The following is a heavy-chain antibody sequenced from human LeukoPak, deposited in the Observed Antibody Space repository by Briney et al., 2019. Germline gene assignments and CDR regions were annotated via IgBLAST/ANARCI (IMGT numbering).Heavy chain of an antibody. CDR1: GYTFTSYY. J-gene: IGHJ4*02. V-gene: IGHV1-46*01. CDR2: INPSGGST. Sequence: ASVKVSCKTSGYTFTSYYMHWVRQAPGQGLEWMGIINPSGGSTSYAQKFQGRVTMTRDMSTSTVYVELSSLRSEDTAVYYCARSGATSLDYWGQGTLVTVSS. D-gene: IGHD1-26*01. CDR3: ARSGATSLDY.